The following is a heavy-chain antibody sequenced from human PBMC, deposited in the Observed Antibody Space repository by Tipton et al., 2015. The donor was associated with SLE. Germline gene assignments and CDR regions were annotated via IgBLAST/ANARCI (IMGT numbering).Heavy chain of an antibody. D-gene: IGHD1-26*01. V-gene: IGHV3-9*01. CDR3: AKAPAYSGSYDWFDP. J-gene: IGHJ5*02. Sequence: SLRLSCAASGFTFDDYAMHWVRQAPGKGLEWVSGISWNSGSIGYADSVKGRFTISRDNAKNSLHLQMNSLRAEDTALYYCAKAPAYSGSYDWFDPWGQGTLVTVSS. CDR2: ISWNSGSI. CDR1: GFTFDDYA.